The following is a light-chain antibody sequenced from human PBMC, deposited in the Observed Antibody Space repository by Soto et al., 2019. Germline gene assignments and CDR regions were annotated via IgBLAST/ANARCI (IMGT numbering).Light chain of an antibody. V-gene: IGKV3D-20*02. CDR2: DAS. CDR3: HYFPRYSPSALT. J-gene: IGKJ4*01. Sequence: EVVLTQSLCTLSWSPGERATLSCRASQTVRNNYLAWYQQKPGQAPRVVIYDASSRSTGIPDRFSGGGSGTYFTLSIRTLCSLHSAVYSCHYFPRYSPSALTFGGGAKVDIK. CDR1: QTVRNNY.